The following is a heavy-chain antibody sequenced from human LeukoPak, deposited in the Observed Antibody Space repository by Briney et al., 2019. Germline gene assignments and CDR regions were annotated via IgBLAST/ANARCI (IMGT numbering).Heavy chain of an antibody. CDR1: GFTFSSYG. J-gene: IGHJ6*02. CDR3: AKDRGTFDWLSSDYYYGMDV. CDR2: KSYDGSNK. D-gene: IGHD3-9*01. Sequence: GGSLRLSCAASGFTFSSYGMHWVRQAPGKGLEWVAVKSYDGSNKYYADSVKGRFTISRDNSKNTLYLQMNSLRAEDTAVYYCAKDRGTFDWLSSDYYYGMDVWGQGTTVTVSS. V-gene: IGHV3-30*18.